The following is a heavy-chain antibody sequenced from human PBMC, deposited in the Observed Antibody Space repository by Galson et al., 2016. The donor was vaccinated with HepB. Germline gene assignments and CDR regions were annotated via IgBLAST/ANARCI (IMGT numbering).Heavy chain of an antibody. CDR2: ISHDGGCE. CDR1: AFRFSFYA. V-gene: IGHV3-30*14. CDR3: ARSATYGDYVADY. J-gene: IGHJ4*02. Sequence: SLRLSCAASAFRFSFYAMHWVRQAPGKGLEWVALISHDGGCEYYADSVRGRFTVSRDNSKNTLDLQMHNLRPEDTAIYYCARSATYGDYVADYWGQGTLVTVSS. D-gene: IGHD4-17*01.